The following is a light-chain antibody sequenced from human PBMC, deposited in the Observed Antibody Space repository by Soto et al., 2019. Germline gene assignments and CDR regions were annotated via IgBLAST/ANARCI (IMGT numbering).Light chain of an antibody. Sequence: DIQMTQSPSTLSSSLGDSVTITCRASQSISKRLAWYQQKPGKAPKVLIYDASSLESGVPSRFSVSGSGTDFIRDICSLQPDDFSSYCFQDYGGMWTFGQGTKVEMK. CDR2: DAS. J-gene: IGKJ1*01. CDR3: QDYGGMWT. V-gene: IGKV1-5*01. CDR1: QSISKR.